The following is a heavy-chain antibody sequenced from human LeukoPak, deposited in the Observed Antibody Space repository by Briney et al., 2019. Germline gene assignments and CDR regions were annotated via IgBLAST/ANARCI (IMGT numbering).Heavy chain of an antibody. Sequence: GGSLRLSCAASGFTFDDYAMHWVRQAPGKGLEWVSGISWNSGSIGYADSVKGRFTISRDNAKNSLYLQMNSLRAEDTALYYCAKDPQYSSSWSFDYWGQGTPVTVSS. J-gene: IGHJ4*02. CDR1: GFTFDDYA. CDR2: ISWNSGSI. V-gene: IGHV3-9*01. D-gene: IGHD6-13*01. CDR3: AKDPQYSSSWSFDY.